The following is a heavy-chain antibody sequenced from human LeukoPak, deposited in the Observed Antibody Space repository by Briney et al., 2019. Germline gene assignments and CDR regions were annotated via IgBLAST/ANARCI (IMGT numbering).Heavy chain of an antibody. CDR3: ARTGAWADGYDYPFDY. Sequence: ASVKVCCKASGYTFTAYYMHWVRQAPGQGLEWMGWINPNSGGTGSAQTFQGRVTMTRDTSINTAYMELSSLTSDDTAVYYCARTGAWADGYDYPFDYWGQGTLVTVSS. CDR2: INPNSGGT. V-gene: IGHV1-2*02. J-gene: IGHJ4*02. CDR1: GYTFTAYY. D-gene: IGHD5-24*01.